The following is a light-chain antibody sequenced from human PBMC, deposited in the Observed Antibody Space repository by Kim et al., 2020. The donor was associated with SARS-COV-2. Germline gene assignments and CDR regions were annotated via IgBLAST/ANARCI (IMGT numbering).Light chain of an antibody. CDR3: QQTYST. CDR1: QTIKTY. Sequence: DIQMTQSPSSLSASVGDRVTITCRASQTIKTYLNWYQQKPGKAPKLLIYGASNLQSGVPSRFSGGGSGTEFTLTISSLQPEDSATYYCQQTYSTFGHGTKLEI. CDR2: GAS. J-gene: IGKJ2*01. V-gene: IGKV1-39*01.